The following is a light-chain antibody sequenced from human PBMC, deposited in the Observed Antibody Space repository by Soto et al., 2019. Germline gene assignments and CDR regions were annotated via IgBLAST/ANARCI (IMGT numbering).Light chain of an antibody. Sequence: ETVMTQSPATLSVSQGERATLSCRASQSVYSSLAWYQQKHGQAPRLLIYGASTRATGIPARFSGSGSGTEFTLTISSLQSEDFAVYYCQQRSSWPPPTFGGGTKVDIK. CDR1: QSVYSS. J-gene: IGKJ4*01. V-gene: IGKV3-15*01. CDR3: QQRSSWPPPT. CDR2: GAS.